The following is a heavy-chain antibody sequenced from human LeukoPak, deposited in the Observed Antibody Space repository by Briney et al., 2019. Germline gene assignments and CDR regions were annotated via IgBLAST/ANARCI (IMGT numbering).Heavy chain of an antibody. Sequence: GASVKVSCKASGYTFTGYYMHWVRQAPGQGLEWMGWINPNSGGTNYAQKFQGRVTMTRDTSISTAYMELSRLRSDDTAVYYCARVLGYGDSAEFDYWGQGTLVTVSS. CDR2: INPNSGGT. V-gene: IGHV1-2*02. CDR3: ARVLGYGDSAEFDY. CDR1: GYTFTGYY. J-gene: IGHJ4*02. D-gene: IGHD4-17*01.